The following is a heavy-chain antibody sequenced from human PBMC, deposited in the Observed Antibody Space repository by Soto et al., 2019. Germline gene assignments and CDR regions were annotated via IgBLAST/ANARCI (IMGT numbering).Heavy chain of an antibody. J-gene: IGHJ5*01. CDR1: DGSIITYY. V-gene: IGHV4-59*01. Sequence: TLSLTCTIXDGSIITYYWTLIRQPPGKGLEWLGFVYSSGSTNYKPSLRGRFTISLDTSRNQFSLRLTSVTAADTAVYYCARRTDTPTWFDSWGQGTLVTVSS. CDR3: ARRTDTPTWFDS. D-gene: IGHD1-1*01. CDR2: VYSSGST.